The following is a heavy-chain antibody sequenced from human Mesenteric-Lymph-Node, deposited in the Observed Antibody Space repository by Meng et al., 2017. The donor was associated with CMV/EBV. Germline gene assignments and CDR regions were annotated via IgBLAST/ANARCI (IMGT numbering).Heavy chain of an antibody. CDR3: AKELRVVGGFDY. V-gene: IGHV3-9*03. Sequence: SLKISCAASGFTFDDYAMHWVRQAPGKGLEWVSGISWNSGSIGYADSVKGRFTISRDNAKNSLYLQMNSLRAEDMALYYCAKELRVVGGFDYWGQGTLVTVSS. J-gene: IGHJ4*02. D-gene: IGHD1-26*01. CDR1: GFTFDDYA. CDR2: ISWNSGSI.